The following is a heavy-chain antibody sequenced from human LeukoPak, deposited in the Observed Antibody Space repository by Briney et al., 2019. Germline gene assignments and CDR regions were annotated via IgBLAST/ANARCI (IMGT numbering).Heavy chain of an antibody. CDR1: GGSISSSSYY. CDR2: IFYRGST. D-gene: IGHD3-3*01. CDR3: ARGNVLRFLEWPYFDY. J-gene: IGHJ4*02. V-gene: IGHV4-39*07. Sequence: SETLSLTCTVSGGSISSSSYYWGWIRQPPGKGLEWIGSIFYRGSTYYNPSLKSRVTISVDTSKNQFSLKLSSVTAADTAVYYCARGNVLRFLEWPYFDYWGQGTLVTVSS.